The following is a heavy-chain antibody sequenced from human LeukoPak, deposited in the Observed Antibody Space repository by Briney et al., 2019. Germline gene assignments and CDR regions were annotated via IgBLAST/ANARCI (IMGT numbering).Heavy chain of an antibody. V-gene: IGHV3-23*01. CDR2: FSDGGFTT. D-gene: IGHD5-24*01. CDR1: GFTFANYA. J-gene: IGHJ4*02. Sequence: GGSLRFSCVASGFTFANYAMSWVRQAPGKGLEWVSGFSDGGFTTYYAVSVRGRFTISRDNSKNTLYLEMNSLRAEDTAIYFCAKDKFRNSRDGLDYWGQGTLVTVSS. CDR3: AKDKFRNSRDGLDY.